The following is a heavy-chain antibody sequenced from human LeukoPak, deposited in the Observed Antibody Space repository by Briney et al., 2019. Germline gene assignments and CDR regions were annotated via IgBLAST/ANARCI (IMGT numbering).Heavy chain of an antibody. CDR3: ARVDITAASFDY. CDR2: INPNRGDT. J-gene: IGHJ4*02. D-gene: IGHD6-13*01. V-gene: IGHV1-8*03. Sequence: ASVKVSCKASGYTFTGYYMHWVRQAPGQGLGWMGWINPNRGDTGYAQKFQGRVTITRNTSISTAYMELRSLRSDDTAVYYCARVDITAASFDYWGQGTLVTVSS. CDR1: GYTFTGYY.